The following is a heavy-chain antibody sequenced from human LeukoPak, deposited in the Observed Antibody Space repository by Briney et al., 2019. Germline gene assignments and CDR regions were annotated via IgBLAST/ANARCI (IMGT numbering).Heavy chain of an antibody. CDR1: GGCVTSGIYH. D-gene: IGHD3-16*01. CDR3: ARDHYYDGRGRFDP. J-gene: IGHJ5*02. CDR2: VYFDGGT. Sequence: SESLSGTCGVSGGCVTSGIYHWGWIRQPPGEGLEWIGCVYFDGGTQYNPSLQSRVTISVDTSKNQFSLRLSSETAADTALYYCARDHYYDGRGRFDPWGQGTLVTVSS. V-gene: IGHV4-39*07.